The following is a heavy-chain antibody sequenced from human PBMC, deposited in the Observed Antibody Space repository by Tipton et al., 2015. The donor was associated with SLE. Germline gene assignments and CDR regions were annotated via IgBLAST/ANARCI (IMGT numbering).Heavy chain of an antibody. V-gene: IGHV4-4*07. D-gene: IGHD2-21*02. Sequence: TLSLTCNVSGGSISSYYWSWTRQLAGKGLEWIGSIFTSGSTNYNPSLKSRVTMSVDTSTNQFSLKLSSMTAADTAVYYCARTDIGFGDSWVFDYWGQGSLVTVSS. CDR1: GGSISSYY. J-gene: IGHJ4*02. CDR2: IFTSGST. CDR3: ARTDIGFGDSWVFDY.